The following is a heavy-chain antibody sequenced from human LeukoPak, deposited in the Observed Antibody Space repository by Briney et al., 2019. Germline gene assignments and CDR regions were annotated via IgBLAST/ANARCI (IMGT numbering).Heavy chain of an antibody. CDR3: ARDPLLGYYYGSGGLDP. Sequence: GGSLRLSCAASGFTFSSYSMNWVRQAPGKGLEWVSYISSSSSTIYYADSVKGRFTISRDNAKNSLYLQMNSLRAEDTAVYYCARDPLLGYYYGSGGLDPWGQGTLVTVSS. CDR1: GFTFSSYS. J-gene: IGHJ5*02. D-gene: IGHD3-10*01. V-gene: IGHV3-48*01. CDR2: ISSSSSTI.